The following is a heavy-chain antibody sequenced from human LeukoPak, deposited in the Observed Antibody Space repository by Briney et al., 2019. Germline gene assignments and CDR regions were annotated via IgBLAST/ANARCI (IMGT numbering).Heavy chain of an antibody. CDR2: ISSSSSYI. Sequence: GGSLRLSCAASGFTFSSYNMNWVRQAPGKGLEWVSFISSSSSYIYYADSVKGRFTISRDNAKNSLYLQMNSLRAEDTAVYYCARAGVVTPGMSGFDYWGQGTLVTVSS. V-gene: IGHV3-21*01. J-gene: IGHJ4*02. CDR3: ARAGVVTPGMSGFDY. D-gene: IGHD4-23*01. CDR1: GFTFSSYN.